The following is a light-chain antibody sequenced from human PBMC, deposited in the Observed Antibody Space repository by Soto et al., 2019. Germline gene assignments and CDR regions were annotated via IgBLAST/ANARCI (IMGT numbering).Light chain of an antibody. CDR2: LGS. CDR3: MQALQTPLT. CDR1: QSLLDSNGYSY. V-gene: IGKV2-28*01. J-gene: IGKJ5*01. Sequence: DIVMTQSPLSLPVTPGEPASISCRSSQSLLDSNGYSYFDWYLQKPGQSPQLLIYLGSNRASGVPDRFSGSGSGTDFTLKISRVEAEDVGVYYCMQALQTPLTFGQGTRLEMK.